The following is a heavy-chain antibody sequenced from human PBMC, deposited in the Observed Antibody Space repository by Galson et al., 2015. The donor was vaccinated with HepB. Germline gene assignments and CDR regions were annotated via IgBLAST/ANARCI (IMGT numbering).Heavy chain of an antibody. D-gene: IGHD3-3*01. CDR3: ARDLDFWSGYYRH. J-gene: IGHJ4*02. Sequence: SVKGRFTISRDNAKNSLYLQMNSLRAEDTAVYYCARDLDFWSGYYRHWGQGTLVTVSS. V-gene: IGHV3-11*06.